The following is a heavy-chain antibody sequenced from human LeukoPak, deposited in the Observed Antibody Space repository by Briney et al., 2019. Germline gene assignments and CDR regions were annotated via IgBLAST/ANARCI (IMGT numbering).Heavy chain of an antibody. CDR2: IYSGGST. V-gene: IGHV3-66*01. J-gene: IGHJ6*02. CDR1: GFTVSSNY. D-gene: IGHD3-10*01. Sequence: GGSLRLSCAASGFTVSSNYMSWVRQAPGKGLEWVSVIYSGGSTYYADSVKGRFTISRDNSKNTLYLQMNSLRAEDTAVYYCARDRWFGELLSGYYYGMDVWGQGTTVTVSS. CDR3: ARDRWFGELLSGYYYGMDV.